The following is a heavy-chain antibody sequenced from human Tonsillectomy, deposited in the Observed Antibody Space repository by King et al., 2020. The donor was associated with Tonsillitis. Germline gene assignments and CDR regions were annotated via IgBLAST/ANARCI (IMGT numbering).Heavy chain of an antibody. J-gene: IGHJ4*02. D-gene: IGHD2-2*01. CDR3: ARDLVGYCNSTSCHHFEY. CDR1: GFTFSSYG. Sequence: VQLVESGGGVVQPGRSLRLSCAASGFTFSSYGMHWVRQAPGKGLEWVAVIWYDGSNKYYADSVKGRFTISRDNSKNTLYLQMNSLRTEDTAVYYCARDLVGYCNSTSCHHFEYWGQGTLVTVSS. CDR2: IWYDGSNK. V-gene: IGHV3-33*01.